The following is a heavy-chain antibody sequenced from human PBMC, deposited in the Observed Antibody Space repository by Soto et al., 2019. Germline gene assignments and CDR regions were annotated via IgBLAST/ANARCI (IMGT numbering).Heavy chain of an antibody. V-gene: IGHV4-30-4*01. D-gene: IGHD6-13*01. CDR3: ARAGDSSSWPEESHNWFDP. CDR1: GGSISSGDYY. CDR2: IYYSGST. Sequence: SETLSLTCTVSGGSISSGDYYWSWIRQPPGKSLEWIGYIYYSGSTYYNPSLKSRVTISVDTSKNQFSLKLSSVTAADTAVYYCARAGDSSSWPEESHNWFDPWGQGTLVTVSS. J-gene: IGHJ5*02.